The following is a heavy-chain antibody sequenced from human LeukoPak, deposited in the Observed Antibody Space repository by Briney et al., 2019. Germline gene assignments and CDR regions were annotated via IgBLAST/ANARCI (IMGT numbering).Heavy chain of an antibody. J-gene: IGHJ4*02. D-gene: IGHD3-3*01. CDR2: IYYSGGS. CDR3: AKFDYYTPGDY. V-gene: IGHV4-39*01. CDR1: GGSISSSSYY. Sequence: PSETLSLTCTVSGGSISSSSYYWGWIRQSSGKGLEWIGHIYYSGGSYNNPSLKSRVTISVDTSKNQFSLQLNSVTPEDTAVYYCAKFDYYTPGDYWGQGTLVTVSS.